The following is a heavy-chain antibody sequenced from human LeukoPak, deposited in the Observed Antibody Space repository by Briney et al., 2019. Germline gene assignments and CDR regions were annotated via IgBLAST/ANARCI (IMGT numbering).Heavy chain of an antibody. CDR2: INHSGST. D-gene: IGHD4-23*01. J-gene: IGHJ4*02. CDR3: ARGQGRAVVRARYYFDY. CDR1: GGSFSGYY. V-gene: IGHV4-34*01. Sequence: SETLSLTCDVYGGSFSGYYWSWIRQPPGKGLEWIGEINHSGSTNYNPSLKSRVTISVDTSKNQFSLKLSSVTAADTAVYYCARGQGRAVVRARYYFDYWGQGTLITVSS.